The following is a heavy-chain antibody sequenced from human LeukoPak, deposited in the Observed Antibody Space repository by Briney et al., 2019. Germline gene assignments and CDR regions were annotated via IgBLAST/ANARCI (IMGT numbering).Heavy chain of an antibody. CDR1: GGSISSYY. V-gene: IGHV4-59*12. D-gene: IGHD3-10*01. CDR2: IYYSGST. Sequence: PSETLSLTCTVSGGSISSYYWSRIRQPPGKGLEWIGYIYYSGSTNYNPSLKSRVTISVDTSKNQFSLKLSSVTAADTAVYYCARDTIFQHWGQGTLVTVSS. CDR3: ARDTIFQH. J-gene: IGHJ1*01.